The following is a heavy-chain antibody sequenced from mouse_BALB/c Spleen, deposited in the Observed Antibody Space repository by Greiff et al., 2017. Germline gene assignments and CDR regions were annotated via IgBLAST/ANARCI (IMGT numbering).Heavy chain of an antibody. Sequence: QVQLQQSGPGLVAPSQSLSITCTVSGFSLTSYDISWFRQPPGKGLEWLGVIWTGGGTNYNSAFMSRLSISKDNSKSQVFLKMNSLQTDDTAIYYCVRYRYDGYAMDYWGQGTSVTVSS. D-gene: IGHD2-14*01. CDR1: GFSLTSYD. CDR2: IWTGGGT. J-gene: IGHJ4*01. CDR3: VRYRYDGYAMDY. V-gene: IGHV2-9-2*01.